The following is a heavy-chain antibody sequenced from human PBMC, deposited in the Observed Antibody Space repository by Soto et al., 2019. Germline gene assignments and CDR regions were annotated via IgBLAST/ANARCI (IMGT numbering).Heavy chain of an antibody. V-gene: IGHV4-39*01. Sequence: ASETLSLTCTVSGASISSSSYYWGWIRQPPGKGLEWIGSIYYSGSTYYNPSLKSRVTISVDTSKNQFSLKLSSVTAADTAVYYCARQGVYDSSGQDSDYWGQGTLVTVS. CDR3: ARQGVYDSSGQDSDY. CDR2: IYYSGST. CDR1: GASISSSSYY. D-gene: IGHD3-22*01. J-gene: IGHJ4*02.